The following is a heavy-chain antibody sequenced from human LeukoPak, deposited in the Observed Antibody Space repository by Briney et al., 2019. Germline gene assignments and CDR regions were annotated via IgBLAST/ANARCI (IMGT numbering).Heavy chain of an antibody. CDR3: ARADSSIAARLSRSSIFNYYYYMDV. J-gene: IGHJ6*03. CDR2: IKQDGSEK. CDR1: GFTFISYW. D-gene: IGHD6-6*01. V-gene: IGHV3-7*01. Sequence: LGGSLRLSCAASGFTFISYWMSWVRQAPGKGLEWVANIKQDGSEKYYVDSVKGRFTISRDNAKNSLYLQMNSLRAEDTAVYYCARADSSIAARLSRSSIFNYYYYMDVWGKGTTVTVSS.